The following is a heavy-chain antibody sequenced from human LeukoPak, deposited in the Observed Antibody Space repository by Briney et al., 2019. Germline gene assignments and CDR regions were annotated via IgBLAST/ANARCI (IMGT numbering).Heavy chain of an antibody. V-gene: IGHV1-2*02. CDR1: GYTFTVYY. J-gene: IGHJ4*02. D-gene: IGHD5/OR15-5a*01. CDR3: AIEETVSEGVFDY. Sequence: ASVKVSCKASGYTFTVYYMHWVRQAPGQGLEWMGWINPNSGGTNYAQKFQGRVTMTRDTSISTAYMELSRLRSDDTAVYYCAIEETVSEGVFDYWGQGTLVTVSS. CDR2: INPNSGGT.